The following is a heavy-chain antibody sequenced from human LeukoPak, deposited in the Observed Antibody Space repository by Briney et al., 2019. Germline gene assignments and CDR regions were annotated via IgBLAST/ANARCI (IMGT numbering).Heavy chain of an antibody. V-gene: IGHV1-69*06. CDR1: GGTFSSYA. Sequence: SVKVSCKASGGTFSSYAISWVRQAPGQGLEWMGGIIPIFGTANYAQKFQGRVTITADKSTSTAYMELSSLRSEDTAVYYCASLGYCSSTSCLSSSWGQGTLVTVSS. CDR2: IIPIFGTA. D-gene: IGHD2-2*01. J-gene: IGHJ4*02. CDR3: ASLGYCSSTSCLSSS.